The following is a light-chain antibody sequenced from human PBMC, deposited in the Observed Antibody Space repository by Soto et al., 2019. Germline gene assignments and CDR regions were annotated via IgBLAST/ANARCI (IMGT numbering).Light chain of an antibody. CDR2: RAS. V-gene: IGKV3-15*01. J-gene: IGKJ2*01. CDR3: QQYNTWPPKYT. CDR1: QSVASY. Sequence: EIVMTQSPATLSVSPGGSATLSCRANQSVASYLAWYQQRPGQPPRLLIYRASTRATGIPARFSGSGSGTDFSRTISSLQSEDFAVYYYQQYNTWPPKYTFGQGTKLEIK.